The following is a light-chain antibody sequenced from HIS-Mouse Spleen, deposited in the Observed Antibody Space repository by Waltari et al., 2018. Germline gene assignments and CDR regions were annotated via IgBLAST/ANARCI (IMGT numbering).Light chain of an antibody. CDR1: ALPNKY. J-gene: IGLJ2*01. V-gene: IGLV3-10*01. Sequence: SYELTQPPSVSVSPAQTARITCSGDALPNKYAYWYQQKSGQAPVLVIYEDSKRPSGIPERFSGPSSGTMPTLTISGAQVEDEADYYCYSTDSSGNHRVFGGGTKLTVL. CDR2: EDS. CDR3: YSTDSSGNHRV.